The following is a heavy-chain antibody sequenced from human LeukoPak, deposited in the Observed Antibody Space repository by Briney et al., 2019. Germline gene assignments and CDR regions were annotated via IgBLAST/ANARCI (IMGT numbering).Heavy chain of an antibody. D-gene: IGHD3-22*01. V-gene: IGHV3-30*18. CDR1: GFTFSSYG. J-gene: IGHJ4*02. CDR3: AKDYYDSSGYSPAFDY. CDR2: ISYDGSNK. Sequence: GGSLRLSCAASGFTFSSYGMHWARQAPGKGLEWVAVISYDGSNKYYADSVKGRFTISRDNSKNTLYLQMNSLRAEDTAVYYCAKDYYDSSGYSPAFDYWGQGTLVTVSS.